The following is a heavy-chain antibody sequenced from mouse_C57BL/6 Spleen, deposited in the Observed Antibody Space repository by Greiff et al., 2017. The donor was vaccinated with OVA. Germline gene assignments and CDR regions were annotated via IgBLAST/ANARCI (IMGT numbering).Heavy chain of an antibody. CDR1: GFNIKNTY. CDR3: ALYYDYDGGLAMDY. Sequence: EVQLVESVAELVRPGASVKLSCTASGFNIKNTYMHWVKQRPEQGLEWIGRIDPANGNTKYAPKFQGKATITADTSSNTAYLQLSSLTSEDTAIYYCALYYDYDGGLAMDYWGQGTSVTVSS. CDR2: IDPANGNT. D-gene: IGHD2-4*01. V-gene: IGHV14-3*01. J-gene: IGHJ4*01.